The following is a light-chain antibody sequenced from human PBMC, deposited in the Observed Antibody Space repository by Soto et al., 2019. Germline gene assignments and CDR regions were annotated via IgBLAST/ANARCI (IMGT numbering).Light chain of an antibody. V-gene: IGLV1-47*01. CDR1: SSNIGDNY. Sequence: QSVLSQPPSASGTPGQRVTISCSGSSSNIGDNYVHWYQQFPGTAPKLLIYRNNQRPSGVPDRFSGSKSGTSASLAISGLRSGDEADYYCATWDDSPSGPVFGGGTKLTVL. CDR2: RNN. CDR3: ATWDDSPSGPV. J-gene: IGLJ2*01.